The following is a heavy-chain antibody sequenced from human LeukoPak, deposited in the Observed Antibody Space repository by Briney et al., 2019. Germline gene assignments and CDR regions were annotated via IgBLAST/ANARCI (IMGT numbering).Heavy chain of an antibody. J-gene: IGHJ4*02. CDR1: GASISSYY. CDR3: ARDPGPYCTTTTRYVDY. CDR2: IYYSGST. V-gene: IGHV4-59*01. D-gene: IGHD2-2*01. Sequence: PSETLSLTCTVSGASISSYYWSWIRQPPGKGLEWIGYIYYSGSTNYNPSLKSRVTISLDTSKNPFSLKLSSVTAADTAVYYCARDPGPYCTTTTRYVDYWGQGTLVTVSS.